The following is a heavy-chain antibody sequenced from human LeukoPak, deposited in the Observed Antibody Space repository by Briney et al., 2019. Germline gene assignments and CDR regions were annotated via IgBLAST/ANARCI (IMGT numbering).Heavy chain of an antibody. CDR2: ISHEGSQT. J-gene: IGHJ4*02. Sequence: GGSLRLSCAASGFSFGSYGLHWVRQAPGKGLEWVAVISHEGSQTYYADSVRGRFTISRDNSKNMVYLQMSSLRVEDTAVYYCARESSGIAATDKIDFWGQGTLVTVSS. D-gene: IGHD6-13*01. V-gene: IGHV3-30*03. CDR1: GFSFGSYG. CDR3: ARESSGIAATDKIDF.